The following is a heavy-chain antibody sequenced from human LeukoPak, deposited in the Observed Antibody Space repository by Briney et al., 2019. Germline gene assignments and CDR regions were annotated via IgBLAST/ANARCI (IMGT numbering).Heavy chain of an antibody. CDR1: GFTFSSYA. V-gene: IGHV3-66*01. CDR3: ARFPNYYSGIDV. Sequence: GGSLRLSCAASGFTFSSYAMSWVRQAPGKGLEWVSVIFSGGFTYYADSVKGRFTISRDNSKNTLYLQMNSLRAEDTAVYYCARFPNYYSGIDVWGRGTTVTVSS. J-gene: IGHJ6*02. CDR2: IFSGGFT.